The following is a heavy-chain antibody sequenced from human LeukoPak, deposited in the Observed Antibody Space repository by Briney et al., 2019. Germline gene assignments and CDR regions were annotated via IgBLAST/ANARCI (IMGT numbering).Heavy chain of an antibody. CDR2: ISVSGGGT. J-gene: IGHJ4*02. D-gene: IGHD1-26*01. CDR3: ARRGIVLGAAPVLKYSFDY. Sequence: GGSLRLSCAASGFTFSSYAMSGVRQAPGKGLEWGSSISVSGGGTYYADSVKGRFTISRDNSKNTLYLQMNSLSAEDTAVYYCARRGIVLGAAPVLKYSFDYWGQGTLVTVSS. CDR1: GFTFSSYA. V-gene: IGHV3-23*01.